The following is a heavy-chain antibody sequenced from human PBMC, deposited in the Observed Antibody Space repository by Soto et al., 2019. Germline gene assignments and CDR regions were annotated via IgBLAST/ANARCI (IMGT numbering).Heavy chain of an antibody. CDR1: GYTFTSYE. D-gene: IGHD4-17*01. V-gene: IGHV1-8*01. CDR3: ARGIKYGAYSRWFDP. CDR2: MNPNSGKT. J-gene: IGHJ5*02. Sequence: QVQLVQSGAEVKKPGASVKVSCKASGYTFTSYEINWVRQATGQGLEYLGWMNPNSGKTAYVQKFQGRVTMTWDTSITKAYMELSSLRSEDTAVYFCARGIKYGAYSRWFDPWGQGTLVTVSS.